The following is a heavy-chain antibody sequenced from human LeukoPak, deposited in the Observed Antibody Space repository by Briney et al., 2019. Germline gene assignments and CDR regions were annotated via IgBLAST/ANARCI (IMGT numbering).Heavy chain of an antibody. J-gene: IGHJ4*02. Sequence: SETLSLTCTVSGGSISSYYWSWIRQPPGKGLEWIGDIYYSGSINYNPSLKSRVTISVDTSKNQFSLKPSFVTAADTAVYYCARGYCSGGSCYSTTPFDYWGQGTLVTVSS. V-gene: IGHV4-59*01. CDR1: GGSISSYY. CDR2: IYYSGSI. D-gene: IGHD2-15*01. CDR3: ARGYCSGGSCYSTTPFDY.